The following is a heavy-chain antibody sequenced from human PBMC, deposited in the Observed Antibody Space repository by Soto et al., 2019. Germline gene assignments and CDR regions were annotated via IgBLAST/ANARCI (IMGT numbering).Heavy chain of an antibody. D-gene: IGHD6-19*01. Sequence: SLKVSWKASGGTFSRYASSWGRQDPGQGLEWMGGIIPIFGTANYAQKFQGRVTITADESTSTAYMELSSLRSEDTAVYYCARDPGRSSGWYLDYGMDVWGQGTTVTVSS. V-gene: IGHV1-69*13. CDR3: ARDPGRSSGWYLDYGMDV. CDR2: IIPIFGTA. CDR1: GGTFSRYA. J-gene: IGHJ6*02.